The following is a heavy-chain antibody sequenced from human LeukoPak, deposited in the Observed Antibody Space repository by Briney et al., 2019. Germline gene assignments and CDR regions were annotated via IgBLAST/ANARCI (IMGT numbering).Heavy chain of an antibody. V-gene: IGHV3-30-3*01. J-gene: IGHJ4*02. Sequence: GRSLRLSCAASGFTFSSYTMHWVRQAPDKGLEWVAVISHDGGNKYYADSVKGRFTISRDNSKNTLYLQMNGLRAEETAMYYCATPYTSGWSLYFDNWGQGTLVTVSS. CDR1: GFTFSSYT. D-gene: IGHD6-19*01. CDR2: ISHDGGNK. CDR3: ATPYTSGWSLYFDN.